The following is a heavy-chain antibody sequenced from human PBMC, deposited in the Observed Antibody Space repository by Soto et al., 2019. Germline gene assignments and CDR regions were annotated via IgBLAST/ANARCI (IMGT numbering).Heavy chain of an antibody. V-gene: IGHV3-33*01. J-gene: IGHJ6*02. CDR3: AREAPYYGMDV. CDR2: IWYDGNNK. CDR1: GFTSSSYG. Sequence: GGSLRLSCAASGFTSSSYGMHWVRQAPGKGLEWVAVIWYDGNNKYYADSVKGRFTISRDNSKNTLYLQMNSLRAEDTAVYYCAREAPYYGMDVWGQGTTVTVSS.